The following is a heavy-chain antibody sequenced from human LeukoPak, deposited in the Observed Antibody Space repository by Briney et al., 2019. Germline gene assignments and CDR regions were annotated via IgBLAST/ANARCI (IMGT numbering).Heavy chain of an antibody. CDR1: GFTFSSYG. CDR2: IQYDGSIE. Sequence: PGGSLSLSCTASGFTFSSYGMHWVRQAPGRGLEWVAAIQYDGSIEYYADSVKGRFTISRDQSKNTLFLQVNSLRAEDTAVYYCARDSCGSPSCFDYWGQGTLVTVSS. V-gene: IGHV3-33*01. CDR3: ARDSCGSPSCFDY. D-gene: IGHD2-2*01. J-gene: IGHJ4*02.